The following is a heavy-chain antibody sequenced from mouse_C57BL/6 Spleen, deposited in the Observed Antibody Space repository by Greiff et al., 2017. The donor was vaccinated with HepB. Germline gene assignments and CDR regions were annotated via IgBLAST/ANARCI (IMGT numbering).Heavy chain of an antibody. D-gene: IGHD2-5*01. CDR2: ISDGGSYT. V-gene: IGHV5-4*01. CDR3: ASLSVYSNYEYYAMDY. CDR1: GFTFSSYA. Sequence: EVQLQESGGGLVKPGGSLKLSCAASGFTFSSYAMSWVRQTPEKRLEWVATISDGGSYTYYPDNVKGRFTISRDNAKNNLYLQMSHLKSEDTAMYYCASLSVYSNYEYYAMDYWGQGTSVTVSS. J-gene: IGHJ4*01.